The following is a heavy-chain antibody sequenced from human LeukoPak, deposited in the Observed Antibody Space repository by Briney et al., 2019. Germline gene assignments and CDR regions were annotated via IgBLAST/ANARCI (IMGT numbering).Heavy chain of an antibody. V-gene: IGHV3-7*01. J-gene: IGHJ5*02. CDR2: IKQDGSEK. CDR1: GFTFYNYW. D-gene: IGHD3-16*01. Sequence: GGSLRLSCAASGFTFYNYWMTWVRQAPGKGLEWVANIKQDGSEKFYVDSVKGRFTISRDNAKNLLYLQMNSLSAEDTAVYYCARELISWFDPWGQGTLVTVSS. CDR3: ARELISWFDP.